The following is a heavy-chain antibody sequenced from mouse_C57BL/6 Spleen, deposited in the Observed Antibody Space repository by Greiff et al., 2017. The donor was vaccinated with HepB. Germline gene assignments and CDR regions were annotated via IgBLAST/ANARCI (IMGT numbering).Heavy chain of an antibody. J-gene: IGHJ1*03. V-gene: IGHV1-18*01. CDR1: GYTFTDYN. D-gene: IGHD1-1*01. Sequence: EVQLQQSGPELVKPGASVKIPCKASGYTFTDYNMDWVKQSHGKSLEWIGDINPNNGGTIYNQKFKGKATLTVAKSSSTAYMELRSLTSEDTAVYDCARTYYYGSNWYFDVWGTGTTVTVSS. CDR3: ARTYYYGSNWYFDV. CDR2: INPNNGGT.